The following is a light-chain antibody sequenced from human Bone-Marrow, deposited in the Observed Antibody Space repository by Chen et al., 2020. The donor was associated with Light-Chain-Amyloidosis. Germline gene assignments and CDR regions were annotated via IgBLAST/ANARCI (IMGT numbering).Light chain of an antibody. V-gene: IGLV3-21*03. Sequence: SYVLTQPPSVSVAPGKTARINCGGNNIGSETVHWYQQKPGQAPVLVVHDDTDRPSGIPERFSGSNSGNTATLTISRVEAGDEADYYCQVWHTSSDHPAVFGGGTKLTVL. CDR1: NIGSET. CDR3: QVWHTSSDHPAV. CDR2: DDT. J-gene: IGLJ3*02.